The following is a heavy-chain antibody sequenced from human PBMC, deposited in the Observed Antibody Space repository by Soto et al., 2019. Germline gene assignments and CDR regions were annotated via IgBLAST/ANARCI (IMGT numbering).Heavy chain of an antibody. D-gene: IGHD3-9*01. J-gene: IGHJ5*02. Sequence: GGSLRLSCAASGFTFSSYAMSWVRQAPGKGLEWVSAISGSGGSTYYADSVKGRFTISRDNSKNTLYLQMNSLRAEDTAVYYCAKDSYDILTGYYSYNWFDPWGQGTLVTV. CDR2: ISGSGGST. CDR3: AKDSYDILTGYYSYNWFDP. CDR1: GFTFSSYA. V-gene: IGHV3-23*01.